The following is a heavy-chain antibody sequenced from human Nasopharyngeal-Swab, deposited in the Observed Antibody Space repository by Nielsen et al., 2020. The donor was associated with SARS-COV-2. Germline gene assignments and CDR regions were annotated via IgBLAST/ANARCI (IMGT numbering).Heavy chain of an antibody. Sequence: GSLKISCAASGFTFSSYAMHWVRQAPGKGLEWVAVISYDGSNKYYADSVKGRFTISRDNSKNTLYLQMNSLRAEDTAVYYCARGLPAVAEYFDYWGQGTLVTVSS. CDR1: GFTFSSYA. CDR2: ISYDGSNK. J-gene: IGHJ4*02. V-gene: IGHV3-30-3*01. D-gene: IGHD6-19*01. CDR3: ARGLPAVAEYFDY.